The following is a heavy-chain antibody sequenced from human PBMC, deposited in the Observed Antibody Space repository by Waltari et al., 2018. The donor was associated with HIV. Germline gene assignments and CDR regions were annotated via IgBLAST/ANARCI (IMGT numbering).Heavy chain of an antibody. CDR3: ARVAYSSSWTPPFDY. CDR1: GYTFTSSY. Sequence: QVQLVQSGAEVKKPGASVKVSCEASGYTFTSSYMPWVRQAPGQGLEWMGIINPSGGYTSYAQKFQGRVTMTRDTSTSTVYMELSSLRSDDAAVYYCARVAYSSSWTPPFDYWGQGTLVTVSS. V-gene: IGHV1-46*01. J-gene: IGHJ4*02. D-gene: IGHD6-13*01. CDR2: INPSGGYT.